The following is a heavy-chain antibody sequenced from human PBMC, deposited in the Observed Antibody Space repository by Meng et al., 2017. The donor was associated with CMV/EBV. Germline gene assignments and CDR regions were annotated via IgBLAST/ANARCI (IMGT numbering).Heavy chain of an antibody. CDR2: IRSKAYGGTT. Sequence: GESLKISCTASGFTFGDYAMSWVRQAPGKGLEWVGFIRSKAYGGTTEYAASVKGRFTISRDGSKSIAYLQMNSLKTEDTAVYYCTRPSNSITIFGVVTSLSDYWGQGTLVTVSS. CDR3: TRPSNSITIFGVVTSLSDY. J-gene: IGHJ4*02. V-gene: IGHV3-49*04. CDR1: GFTFGDYA. D-gene: IGHD3-3*01.